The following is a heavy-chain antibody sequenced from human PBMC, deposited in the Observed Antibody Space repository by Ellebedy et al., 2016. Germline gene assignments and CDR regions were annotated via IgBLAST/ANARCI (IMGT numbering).Heavy chain of an antibody. CDR3: AKDRGYCSGGICYPRRGRYYFDY. CDR1: GFTFDDYT. D-gene: IGHD2-15*01. V-gene: IGHV3-43*01. CDR2: ISWDGGST. Sequence: GESLKISCAASGFTFDDYTMHWVRQAPGTCLEWVSLISWDGGSTYYADSVKGRFTISRDNSKNSLYLQMNSLRTEDTALYYCAKDRGYCSGGICYPRRGRYYFDYWGQGTLVTVSS. J-gene: IGHJ4*02.